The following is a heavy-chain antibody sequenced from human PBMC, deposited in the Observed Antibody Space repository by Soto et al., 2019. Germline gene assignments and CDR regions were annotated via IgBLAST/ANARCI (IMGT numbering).Heavy chain of an antibody. CDR3: VRAKQQVLLQDSGIDG. V-gene: IGHV3-23*01. J-gene: IGHJ6*02. CDR1: GFTLSSHD. D-gene: IGHD3-22*01. CDR2: FSYSAETT. Sequence: GEPLKISCAASGFTLSSHDMTWFRQAPVKGPVWGAVFSYSAETTFYADSVRGRLTIFRDNSKNTLDLQMNSLRAEDTAVYYCVRAKQQVLLQDSGIDGRGQGTAVPVSS.